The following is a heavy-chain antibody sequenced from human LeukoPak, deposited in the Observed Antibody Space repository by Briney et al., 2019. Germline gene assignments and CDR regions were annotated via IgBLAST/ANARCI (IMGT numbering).Heavy chain of an antibody. CDR1: GFTFSDYY. CDR2: ISYDGSNK. J-gene: IGHJ4*02. V-gene: IGHV3-30-3*01. Sequence: GGSLRLSCAASGFTFSDYYMSWIRQAPGKGLEWVAVISYDGSNKYYADSVKGRFTISRDNSKNTLYLQMNSLRAEDTAVYYCARGAMTTGYYFDYWGQGTLVTVSS. CDR3: ARGAMTTGYYFDY. D-gene: IGHD4-11*01.